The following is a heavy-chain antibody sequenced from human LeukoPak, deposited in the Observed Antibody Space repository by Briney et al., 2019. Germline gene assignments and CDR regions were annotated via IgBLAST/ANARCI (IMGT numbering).Heavy chain of an antibody. CDR1: GYIFTDYY. D-gene: IGHD3-10*01. Sequence: GASVKVSCKASGYIFTDYYMHWVRQAPGQELGWMGRINPNSGGTNYAQKLQGRVTMTTDTSTSTAYMELRSLRSDDTAVYYRARDRRLGEWVRRHDYWGQGTLVTVSS. J-gene: IGHJ4*02. CDR2: INPNSGGT. V-gene: IGHV1/OR15-1*04. CDR3: ARDRRLGEWVRRHDY.